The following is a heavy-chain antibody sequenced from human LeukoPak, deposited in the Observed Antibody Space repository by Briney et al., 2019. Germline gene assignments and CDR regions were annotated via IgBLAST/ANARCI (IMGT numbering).Heavy chain of an antibody. D-gene: IGHD4-17*01. CDR1: GFTFSSYG. CDR3: ARSTVTSRDAFDI. V-gene: IGHV3-30*19. J-gene: IGHJ3*02. CDR2: ILSDGSKE. Sequence: GGSLRLSCAASGFTFSSYGMHWVRQAPGKGLEWVAVILSDGSKEFYTDSVKGRFTISRDNSKNTLYLQMNSLRAEDTAVYYCARSTVTSRDAFDIWGQGTMVTVSS.